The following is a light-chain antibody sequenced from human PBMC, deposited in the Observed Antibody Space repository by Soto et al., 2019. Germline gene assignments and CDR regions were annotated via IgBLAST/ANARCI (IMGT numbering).Light chain of an antibody. Sequence: QSVLTQPASVSGSPGQSITISCTGTSSDVGGYDYVSWYQQHPGKAPKLMIYDVNNRPSGVSNRFSGSKSGNTASLTISGLQAEDEADYYCSSYTSSIYVIFGGGTQLTVL. CDR3: SSYTSSIYVI. V-gene: IGLV2-14*01. CDR1: SSDVGGYDY. CDR2: DVN. J-gene: IGLJ2*01.